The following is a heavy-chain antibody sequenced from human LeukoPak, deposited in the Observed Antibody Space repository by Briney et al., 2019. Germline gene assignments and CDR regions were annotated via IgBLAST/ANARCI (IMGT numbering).Heavy chain of an antibody. CDR1: GGSFSGYY. J-gene: IGHJ4*02. CDR3: ARIRGANWGFIDY. D-gene: IGHD7-27*01. CDR2: INHSGST. Sequence: SETLSLTCAVYGGSFSGYYWSWIRQPPGKGLEWIGEINHSGSTNYNPSLKSRVTISVDTSKNQFSLKLSSVTAADTAVYYCARIRGANWGFIDYWGQGTLVTVSA. V-gene: IGHV4-34*01.